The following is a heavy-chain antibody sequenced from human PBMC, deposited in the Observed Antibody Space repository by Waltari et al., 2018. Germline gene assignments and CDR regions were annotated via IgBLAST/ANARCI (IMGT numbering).Heavy chain of an antibody. CDR1: GGTISSGDYY. V-gene: IGHV4-30-4*08. CDR3: ARGKRCSSTSCYVGAFDI. D-gene: IGHD2-2*01. J-gene: IGHJ3*02. Sequence: QVQLQESGPGLVKPSQTLSLTCTVTGGTISSGDYYWSWIRQPPGRGLEWIGYIYYSGSPSSSPSLKSRVTVSVDTSKNQFSLKLSSLTAADTAVYYCARGKRCSSTSCYVGAFDIWGQGTMVTVSS. CDR2: IYYSGSP.